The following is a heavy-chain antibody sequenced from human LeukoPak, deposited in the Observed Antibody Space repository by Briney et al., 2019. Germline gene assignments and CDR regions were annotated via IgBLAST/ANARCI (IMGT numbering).Heavy chain of an antibody. CDR1: GGSISSYY. Sequence: SETLSLTCTVSGGSISSYYWSWIRQPAGKGLEWIGRIYTSGSTNYNPSLKSRVTMSVDTSKNQFSLKLSSVTAADTAVYYCARDVYYYGSGSYFYFDYWGRGTLVTVSS. V-gene: IGHV4-4*07. CDR3: ARDVYYYGSGSYFYFDY. D-gene: IGHD3-10*01. J-gene: IGHJ4*02. CDR2: IYTSGST.